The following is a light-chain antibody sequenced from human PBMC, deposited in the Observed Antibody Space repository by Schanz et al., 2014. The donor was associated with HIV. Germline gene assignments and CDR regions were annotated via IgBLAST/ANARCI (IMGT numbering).Light chain of an antibody. CDR2: DAS. CDR1: QSVSSY. V-gene: IGKV3-11*01. J-gene: IGKJ1*01. CDR3: LQYDNWPRT. Sequence: EIVLTQSPATLSLSPGERATLSCRASQSVSSYLAWYQQKPGQAPRLLIYDASNRATGIPARFSGSGSGTDFTLTISSLEPEDFAVYYCLQYDNWPRTFGQGTKVEIK.